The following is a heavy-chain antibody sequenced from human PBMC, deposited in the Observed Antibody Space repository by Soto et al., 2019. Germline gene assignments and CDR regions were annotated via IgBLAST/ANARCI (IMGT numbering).Heavy chain of an antibody. V-gene: IGHV5-51*01. CDR2: IYLEDSST. D-gene: IGHD3-16*01. CDR1: GYRFTKYC. J-gene: IGHJ4*02. CDR3: ARCVYDFFDY. Sequence: GESLKISCKGSGYRFTKYCIGWVRQMPGKGLEWMGTIYLEDSSTKYSPAFQGQVTISADKSISTVYLQWSSLRASDTAIYYCARCVYDFFDYWGQGALVTVS.